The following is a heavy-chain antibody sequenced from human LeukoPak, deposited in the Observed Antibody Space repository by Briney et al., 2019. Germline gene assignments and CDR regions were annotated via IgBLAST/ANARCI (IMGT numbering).Heavy chain of an antibody. V-gene: IGHV1-69*05. CDR3: ARGNHYLAVAGTALVY. J-gene: IGHJ4*02. CDR1: GGTFSSYA. CDR2: IIPIFGTA. D-gene: IGHD6-19*01. Sequence: SVKVSCKASGGTFSSYAISWVRQAPGQGLEWMGGIIPIFGTANYAQKFQGRVTITTDESTSTAYMELNSLRAEDTAVYYCARGNHYLAVAGTALVYWGQGTLVTVSS.